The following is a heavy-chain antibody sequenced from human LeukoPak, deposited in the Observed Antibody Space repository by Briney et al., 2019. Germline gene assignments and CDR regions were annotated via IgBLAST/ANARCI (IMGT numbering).Heavy chain of an antibody. Sequence: ASVKVSCKASGYTFTGYHMHWVRQAPGQGLEWMGWINPNSGGTNYAQKFQGRVTMTRDTSISTAYMELSRLRSDDTAVYYCAKRRGLELLYYYYMDVWGKGTTVTVSS. CDR3: AKRRGLELLYYYYMDV. J-gene: IGHJ6*03. D-gene: IGHD1-7*01. CDR2: INPNSGGT. V-gene: IGHV1-2*02. CDR1: GYTFTGYH.